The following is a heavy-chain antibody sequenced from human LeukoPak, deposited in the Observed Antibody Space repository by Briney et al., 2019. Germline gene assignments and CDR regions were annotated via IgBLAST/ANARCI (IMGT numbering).Heavy chain of an antibody. CDR1: GFTFSGYS. Sequence: GGSLRLSCAASGFTFSGYSMNWVRQAPGKGPEWLSYISSSSATIYYADSVKGRFTISRDNAKNSLYLQMNSLRAEDTAVYYCARGDFDYWGQGTLVTVSS. CDR2: ISSSSATI. CDR3: ARGDFDY. V-gene: IGHV3-48*01. J-gene: IGHJ4*02. D-gene: IGHD3-16*01.